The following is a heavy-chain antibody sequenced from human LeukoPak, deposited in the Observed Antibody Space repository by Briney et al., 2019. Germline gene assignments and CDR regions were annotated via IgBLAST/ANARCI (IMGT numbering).Heavy chain of an antibody. CDR1: GFTFSSYS. Sequence: QPGGSLRLSCAASGFTFSSYSMNWVRQAPGKGLEWVSYISSSSSTIYYADSVKGRFTISRDNAKNSLYLQMNSLRAEDTAVYYCASLISIAARPGAFDYWGPGTLVTVSS. CDR2: ISSSSSTI. D-gene: IGHD6-6*01. CDR3: ASLISIAARPGAFDY. J-gene: IGHJ4*02. V-gene: IGHV3-48*01.